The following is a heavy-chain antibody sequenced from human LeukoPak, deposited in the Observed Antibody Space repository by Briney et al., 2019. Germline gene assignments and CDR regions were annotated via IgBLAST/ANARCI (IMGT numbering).Heavy chain of an antibody. CDR3: ARDRSRITIFGVSNAGAFDI. J-gene: IGHJ3*02. CDR1: GGSISSYY. V-gene: IGHV4-59*01. Sequence: SETLSLTCTVSGGSISSYYWSWIRQPPGKGLEWIGYIYYSGSTNYNPSLKSRVTISVDTSKNQFSLKLSSVTAADTAVYYCARDRSRITIFGVSNAGAFDIWGQGTMVTVSS. D-gene: IGHD3-3*01. CDR2: IYYSGST.